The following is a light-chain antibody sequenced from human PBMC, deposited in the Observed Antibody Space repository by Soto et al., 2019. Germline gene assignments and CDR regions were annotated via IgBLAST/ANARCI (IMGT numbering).Light chain of an antibody. Sequence: QSVLTQPPSASGSPGQSVTISCTGTSSDVGGYNFVSWYQQYPGKAPKLVIYEVSQRPSGVPDRFSGSKSGYTASLTVSGLQTEDEADYYCSSYAGSNNLVFGGGTKLTVL. CDR1: SSDVGGYNF. J-gene: IGLJ2*01. CDR2: EVS. V-gene: IGLV2-8*01. CDR3: SSYAGSNNLV.